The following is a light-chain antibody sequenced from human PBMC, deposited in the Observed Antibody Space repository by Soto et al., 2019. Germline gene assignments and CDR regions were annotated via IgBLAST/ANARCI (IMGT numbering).Light chain of an antibody. J-gene: IGKJ2*01. CDR3: QQYYSPPYT. CDR1: QSVLYSSNNKNY. Sequence: DIVMTQSPDSLAVSLGERATINCKSSQSVLYSSNNKNYLGWYQQKPGQTPKLLIYWASTRGSGVPDRCSGSGSGTDFTLTISILQAEDVAVYSCQQYYSPPYTFGQGTRLEIK. V-gene: IGKV4-1*01. CDR2: WAS.